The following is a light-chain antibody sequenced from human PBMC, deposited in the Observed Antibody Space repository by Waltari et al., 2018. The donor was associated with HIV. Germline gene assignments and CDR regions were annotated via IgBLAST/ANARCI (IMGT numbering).Light chain of an antibody. Sequence: QSSLTHPPSASGTPRQMVIISYSESISNIGINPVAWNQQLPGTAPRVISYSSNQRPSGVPDRFSASKSGTSASLAISGLQSEDEADYYCGTWDNSLSAYVFGTGTTVTVL. J-gene: IGLJ1*01. V-gene: IGLV1-44*01. CDR1: ISNIGINP. CDR2: SSN. CDR3: GTWDNSLSAYV.